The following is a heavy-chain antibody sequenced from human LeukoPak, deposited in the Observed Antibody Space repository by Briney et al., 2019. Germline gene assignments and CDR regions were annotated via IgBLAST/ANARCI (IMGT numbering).Heavy chain of an antibody. J-gene: IGHJ5*02. Sequence: ASVNVSCKASGYTFTIYGISWVRQAPGQGLEWMGWISAYNGNTNYAQKLQGRVTMTTDTSTSTAYMELRSLRSDDTAVYYCARDPHPYSSGWYINWFDPWGQGTLVTVSS. V-gene: IGHV1-18*01. CDR1: GYTFTIYG. CDR3: ARDPHPYSSGWYINWFDP. D-gene: IGHD6-19*01. CDR2: ISAYNGNT.